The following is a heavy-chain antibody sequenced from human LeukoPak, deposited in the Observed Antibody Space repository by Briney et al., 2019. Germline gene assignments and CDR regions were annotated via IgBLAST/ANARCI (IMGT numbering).Heavy chain of an antibody. Sequence: PGGSLRLSCTASGFTFSSYSMHWVRQAPGKGLEWVAIIWYDGSNKYYADSVKGRFTIFRDNSKNTLYLQMNTLRAEDTAIYYCAKDGGTVGATTHWYSGLWGRGTLVTVSS. J-gene: IGHJ2*01. CDR3: AKDGGTVGATTHWYSGL. D-gene: IGHD1-26*01. CDR2: IWYDGSNK. CDR1: GFTFSSYS. V-gene: IGHV3-33*06.